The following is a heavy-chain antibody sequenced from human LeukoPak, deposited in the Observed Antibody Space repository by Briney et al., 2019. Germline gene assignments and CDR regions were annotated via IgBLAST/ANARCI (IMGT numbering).Heavy chain of an antibody. CDR2: IIADADDT. CDR1: GFTFGNYA. V-gene: IGHV3-23*01. D-gene: IGHD6-6*01. CDR3: ARDPSIAARPYYFDY. Sequence: GGSLRLSCAASGFTFGNYAMSWVRQAPGKGLEWVSGIIADADDTYYADSVKGRFTISRDHSKNTLHLQMNSLRAEDAAIYYCARDPSIAARPYYFDYWGQGTLVTVSS. J-gene: IGHJ4*02.